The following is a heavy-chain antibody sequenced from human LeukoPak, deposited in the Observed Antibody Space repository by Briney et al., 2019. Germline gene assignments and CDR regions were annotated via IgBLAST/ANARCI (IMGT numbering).Heavy chain of an antibody. CDR1: GFTFSSYG. CDR2: IWYDGSNK. Sequence: GGSLRLSCAASGFTFSSYGMHWVRQAPGKGLEWVAVIWYDGSNKYYADSVKGRFTISRDNSKNTLYLQMNSLRAEDTAVYYXXXXXXXSYHLDYWGQGT. J-gene: IGHJ4*02. D-gene: IGHD1-26*01. V-gene: IGHV3-33*01. CDR3: XXXXXXSYHLDY.